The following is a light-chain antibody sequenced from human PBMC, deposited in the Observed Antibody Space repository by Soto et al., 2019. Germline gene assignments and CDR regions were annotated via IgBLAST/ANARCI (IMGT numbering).Light chain of an antibody. V-gene: IGKV1-39*01. CDR3: QQSYSTRWT. CDR1: QSISSY. CDR2: AAS. J-gene: IGKJ1*01. Sequence: DIQMTQSPSSLSVSLGDRVTITCRASQSISSYLNWYQQKPGKAPKLLIYAASSLQSGVPSRFSGSGSGTDFTLTISSLQPEDFATYYCQQSYSTRWTFGQGTKVDIK.